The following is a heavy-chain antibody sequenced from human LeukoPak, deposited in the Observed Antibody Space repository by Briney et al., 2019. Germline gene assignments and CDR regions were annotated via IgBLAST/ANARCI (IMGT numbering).Heavy chain of an antibody. V-gene: IGHV3-30*18. Sequence: GGSLRLPCAASGFNFSSYGMHWVRQAPGKGLEWVAVISYDGSNKYYADSVKGRFTISRDNSKNTLYLQMNSLRAEDTAVYYCAKDLYVLLWFGESLNAFDIWGQGTMVTVSS. J-gene: IGHJ3*02. D-gene: IGHD3-10*01. CDR1: GFNFSSYG. CDR2: ISYDGSNK. CDR3: AKDLYVLLWFGESLNAFDI.